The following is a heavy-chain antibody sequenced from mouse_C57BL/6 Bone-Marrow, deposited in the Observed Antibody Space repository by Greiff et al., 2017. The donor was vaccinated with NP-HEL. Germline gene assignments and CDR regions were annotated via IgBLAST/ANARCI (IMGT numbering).Heavy chain of an antibody. CDR3: ANYYDNYGFDY. CDR2: ISYDGSN. CDR1: GYSITSGYY. D-gene: IGHD2-1*01. Sequence: EVQLQESGPGLVKPSQSLSLTCSVTGYSITSGYYWNWIRQFPGNKLEWMGYISYDGSNHYNPSPKNLISITRDTSKNQFFLKLNSVTTEDTATYYCANYYDNYGFDYWGQGTTLTVSS. J-gene: IGHJ2*01. V-gene: IGHV3-6*01.